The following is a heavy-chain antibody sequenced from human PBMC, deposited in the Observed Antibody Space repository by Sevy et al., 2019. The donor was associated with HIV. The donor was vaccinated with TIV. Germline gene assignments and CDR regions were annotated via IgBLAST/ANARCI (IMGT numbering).Heavy chain of an antibody. V-gene: IGHV3-20*04. CDR2: INWDGSST. CDR3: AREKSCGGACYHFDH. CDR1: GFTFDDYG. Sequence: GGSLRVSCAASGFTFDDYGMSWVRQAPGKGLEWVSGINWDGSSTGYADSVKGRFTISRDNVKNSLHLQMTSLRAEDTAFYYCAREKSCGGACYHFDHWGQGTLVTVSS. D-gene: IGHD2-21*02. J-gene: IGHJ4*02.